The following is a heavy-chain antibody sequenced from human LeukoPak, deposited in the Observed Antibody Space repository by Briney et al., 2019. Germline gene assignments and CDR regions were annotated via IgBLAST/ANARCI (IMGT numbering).Heavy chain of an antibody. Sequence: SETLSLTCAVYGGSFSGYYWSWIRQPPGKGLEWIGEINHSGNTNYNPSLKSRVTISVDTSKNQFSLKLSSVTAADTAVYYCARGFRRVDYWGQGTLVTVSS. V-gene: IGHV4-34*01. CDR2: INHSGNT. CDR3: ARGFRRVDY. CDR1: GGSFSGYY. J-gene: IGHJ4*02.